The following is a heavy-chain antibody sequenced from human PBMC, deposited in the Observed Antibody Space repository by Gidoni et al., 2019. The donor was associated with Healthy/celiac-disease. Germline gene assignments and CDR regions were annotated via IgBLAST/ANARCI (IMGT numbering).Heavy chain of an antibody. CDR3: ATDILSGWDKSVGHDY. J-gene: IGHJ4*02. D-gene: IGHD3-9*01. CDR2: SSISSSYI. Sequence: EVQLVASGGGLVKPGGSLRLSCAASGFTFSSYSMNWVRQAPGKGLEWVSSSSISSSYIYYADSVKGRFRITRDNAKNSLYLQMNSLRAEDAAVYYCATDILSGWDKSVGHDYWGQGTLVTVSS. CDR1: GFTFSSYS. V-gene: IGHV3-21*01.